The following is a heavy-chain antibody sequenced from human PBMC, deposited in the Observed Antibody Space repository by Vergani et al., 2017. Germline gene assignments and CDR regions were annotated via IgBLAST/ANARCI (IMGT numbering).Heavy chain of an antibody. CDR2: ICHTVDT. J-gene: IGHJ4*02. D-gene: IGHD2-2*02. V-gene: IGHV4-4*03. CDR1: GDSISSNNC. CDR3: ATIGYRRWGYYFDY. Sequence: QVQLQESGPGVVKPPGTLSLTCAASGDSISSNNCWTWVRQPPGKGLEWIGEICHTVDTKYSPSLKSRVTVSGDESRNLFSLRLNSVTAADTAVYYCATIGYRRWGYYFDYWGQGILVTVSS.